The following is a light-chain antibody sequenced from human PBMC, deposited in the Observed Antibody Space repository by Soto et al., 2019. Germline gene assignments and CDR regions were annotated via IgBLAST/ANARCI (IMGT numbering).Light chain of an antibody. CDR3: QQSYSTFWT. Sequence: DIKMTQSPSSLSDSVGDRVTITCRASRTIRSYLNWYQQKPGKAPKLLIYAASSLQSGVPSRFSGSGSGTDFTLTISSLQPEDFATYYCQQSYSTFWTFGQGTKVEIK. CDR2: AAS. CDR1: RTIRSY. J-gene: IGKJ1*01. V-gene: IGKV1-39*01.